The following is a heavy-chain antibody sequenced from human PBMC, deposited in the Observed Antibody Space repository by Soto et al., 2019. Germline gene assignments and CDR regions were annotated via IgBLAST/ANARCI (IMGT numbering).Heavy chain of an antibody. D-gene: IGHD4-17*01. CDR1: GFIFSIYG. Sequence: PGGSLRLSCAASGFIFSIYGMHWVRQAPGKGLEWLSVISYDGNNKYYADSVKRRITTSGANSKNTLWLQMDSLRTEDTAEYYFAKDCLLTAIATVGDWGQGTLVTVSS. CDR3: AKDCLLTAIATVGD. CDR2: ISYDGNNK. J-gene: IGHJ4*02. V-gene: IGHV3-30*18.